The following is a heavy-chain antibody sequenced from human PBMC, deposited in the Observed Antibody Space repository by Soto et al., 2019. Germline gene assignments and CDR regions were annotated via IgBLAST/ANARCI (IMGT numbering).Heavy chain of an antibody. V-gene: IGHV4-39*07. J-gene: IGHJ4*02. D-gene: IGHD3-22*01. Sequence: SETLSLTCSVSGGSISSSSYFWGWIRQPPGKGLEWIGSIYYSGSTYYNPSLKSRVTISVDSSKNQFSLKLDSVTAADTAAYYCARLGGYYQAFDSWGQGTLVTVSS. CDR3: ARLGGYYQAFDS. CDR1: GGSISSSSYF. CDR2: IYYSGST.